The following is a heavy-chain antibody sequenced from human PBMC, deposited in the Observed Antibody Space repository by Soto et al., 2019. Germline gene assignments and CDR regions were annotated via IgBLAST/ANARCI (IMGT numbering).Heavy chain of an antibody. CDR3: TREPNSCDSSGYYYDYYYGMDV. Sequence: GTLRLSWTASGFTFGYYALNWVRQAPGKGLERVGFIRSKAYGGTTEYAASAKGRFTISRDGSKSIAYLQMNSLKTEDTAVYYCTREPNSCDSSGYYYDYYYGMDVWGQGTTVTVSS. V-gene: IGHV3-49*04. J-gene: IGHJ6*02. D-gene: IGHD3-22*01. CDR1: GFTFGYYA. CDR2: IRSKAYGGTT.